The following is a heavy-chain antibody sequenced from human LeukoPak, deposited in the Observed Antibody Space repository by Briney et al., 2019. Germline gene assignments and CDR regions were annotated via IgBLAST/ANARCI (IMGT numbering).Heavy chain of an antibody. CDR3: ARARGGGVLGAINSFFPFDY. CDR1: GGTFSSYA. CDR2: IIPIFGTA. V-gene: IGHV1-69*13. J-gene: IGHJ4*02. D-gene: IGHD2-2*01. Sequence: APVKVSCKASGGTFSSYAISWVRQAPGQGLEWMGGIIPIFGTANYAQKFQGRVTITADESTSTAYMELSSLRSEDTAVYYCARARGGGVLGAINSFFPFDYWGQGTLVTVSS.